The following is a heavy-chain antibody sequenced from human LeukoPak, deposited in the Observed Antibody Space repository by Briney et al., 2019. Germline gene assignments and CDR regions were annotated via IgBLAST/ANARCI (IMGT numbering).Heavy chain of an antibody. CDR3: ARGRSYYYGSGSLRGRTYYYGMDV. Sequence: PSETLSLTCAAYGGSFSGYYWSWIRQPPGKGLEWIGEINHSGSTNYNPSPKSRVTISVDTSKNQFFLKLSSVTAADTAVYYCARGRSYYYGSGSLRGRTYYYGMDVWGQGTTVTVSS. CDR1: GGSFSGYY. V-gene: IGHV4-34*01. J-gene: IGHJ6*02. D-gene: IGHD3-10*01. CDR2: INHSGST.